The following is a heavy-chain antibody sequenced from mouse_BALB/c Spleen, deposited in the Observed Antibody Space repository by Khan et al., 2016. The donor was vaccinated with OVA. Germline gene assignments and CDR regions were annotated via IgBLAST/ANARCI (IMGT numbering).Heavy chain of an antibody. CDR2: INPTSGYP. CDR1: GYTFTTYW. J-gene: IGHJ2*01. V-gene: IGHV1-7*01. Sequence: QVQLQQSGAELAKPGASVKMSCKASGYTFTTYWMHWVKQRHGQGLEWIGYINPTSGYPDYNEKFKDRATLSADKSSSTAYMQLSSLTSEDSAVYYCTRDRIDYWGQGTTLTVSS. CDR3: TRDRIDY.